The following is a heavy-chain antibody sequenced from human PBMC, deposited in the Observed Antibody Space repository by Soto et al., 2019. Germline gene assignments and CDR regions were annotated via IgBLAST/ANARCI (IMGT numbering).Heavy chain of an antibody. CDR1: GYTFTSCD. CDR3: ARISGRPSNYYHLDV. Sequence: QVQLVQSGAEVKKPGTSVKVSCKTSGYTFTSCDVNWVRQAPGQGLEWMGWMNPNNGNTGYAPKFQGRVTMTGDNSMSTAYMELSSLRSEDTAVYYCARISGRPSNYYHLDVWSQGTSGTVSS. D-gene: IGHD3-3*02. CDR2: MNPNNGNT. J-gene: IGHJ6*02. V-gene: IGHV1-8*01.